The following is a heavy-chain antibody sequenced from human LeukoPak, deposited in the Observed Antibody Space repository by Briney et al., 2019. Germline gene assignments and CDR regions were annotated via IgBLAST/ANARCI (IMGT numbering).Heavy chain of an antibody. CDR1: GFTFSAYS. V-gene: IGHV3-48*01. CDR2: IGTSGNTI. D-gene: IGHD6-19*01. Sequence: PGGSLRLSCAASGFTFSAYSMNWVRQAPGKGLEWVSFIGTSGNTIYYADSVKGRFTVSRDNAKNSLYLQMNSLRAEDTAVYYCARDQWLDYWGRGTLVTVSS. CDR3: ARDQWLDY. J-gene: IGHJ4*02.